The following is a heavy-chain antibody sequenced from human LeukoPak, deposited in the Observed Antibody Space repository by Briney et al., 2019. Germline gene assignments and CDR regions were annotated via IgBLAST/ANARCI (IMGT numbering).Heavy chain of an antibody. J-gene: IGHJ6*02. Sequence: GGSLRLSCTASGFTFSDHYMDWVRQAPGKGLEWVGRARDKANSHTTEYAASVRGRFTVSRDDSKNSLYLQMSSLTTEDTAVYFCARGAKRRADNYRYGMDVWGQGTTVTVSS. CDR2: ARDKANSHTT. CDR3: ARGAKRRADNYRYGMDV. CDR1: GFTFSDHY. V-gene: IGHV3-72*01. D-gene: IGHD3-10*01.